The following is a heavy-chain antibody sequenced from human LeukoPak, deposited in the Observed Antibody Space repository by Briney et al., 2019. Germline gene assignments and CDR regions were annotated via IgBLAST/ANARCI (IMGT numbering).Heavy chain of an antibody. CDR3: ARGVCSGGSCYSWELNWFDP. J-gene: IGHJ5*02. D-gene: IGHD2-15*01. CDR2: IYTSGST. CDR1: GGSIGSGSYY. V-gene: IGHV4-61*02. Sequence: SETLSLTCTVSGGSIGSGSYYWSWIRQPAGKGLEWIGRIYTSGSTNYNPSLKSRVTMSADTSKNQFSLKLSSVAAADTAVYYCARGVCSGGSCYSWELNWFDPWGQGTLVTVSS.